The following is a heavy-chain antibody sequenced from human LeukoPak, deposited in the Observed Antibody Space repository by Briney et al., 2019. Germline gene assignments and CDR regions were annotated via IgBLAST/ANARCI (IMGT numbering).Heavy chain of an antibody. CDR2: IIPIFGTA. CDR1: GGTFSSYA. J-gene: IGHJ6*02. Sequence: VASVKVSCKASGGTFSSYAISWVRQAPGQGLEWMGGIIPIFGTANYAQKFQGRVTITADESTSTAYMELSSLRSEDTAVYYCAGAVDTAMVRHYYYYYGMDVWGQGTTVTVSS. V-gene: IGHV1-69*13. CDR3: AGAVDTAMVRHYYYYYGMDV. D-gene: IGHD5-18*01.